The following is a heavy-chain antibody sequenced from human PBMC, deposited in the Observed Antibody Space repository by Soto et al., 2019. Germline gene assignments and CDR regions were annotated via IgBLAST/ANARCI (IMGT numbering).Heavy chain of an antibody. V-gene: IGHV3-23*01. CDR2: ISGSGGST. D-gene: IGHD6-19*01. CDR1: GFTFSSYA. Sequence: GGSLRLSWAASGFTFSSYAMSWVRQAPGKGLEWVSAISGSGGSTYYADSVKGRFTISRDNSKNTLYLQMNSLRAEDTAVYYCAKGLGSGGKYGLDLWGHGTTVTVSS. CDR3: AKGLGSGGKYGLDL. J-gene: IGHJ6*02.